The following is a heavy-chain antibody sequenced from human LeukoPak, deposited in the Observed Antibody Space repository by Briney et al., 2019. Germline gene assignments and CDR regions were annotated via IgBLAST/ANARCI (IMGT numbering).Heavy chain of an antibody. CDR2: IYYSGST. V-gene: IGHV4-31*03. Sequence: PSETLSLTCTVPGGSISSGGYYWSWIRQHPGKGLEWIGYIYYSGSTYYNPSLKSRVTISVDTSKNQFSLKLSSVTAADTAVYYCARHYGDSSGWYPSYYYYGMDVWGQGTTVTVSS. J-gene: IGHJ6*02. D-gene: IGHD6-19*01. CDR3: ARHYGDSSGWYPSYYYYGMDV. CDR1: GGSISSGGYY.